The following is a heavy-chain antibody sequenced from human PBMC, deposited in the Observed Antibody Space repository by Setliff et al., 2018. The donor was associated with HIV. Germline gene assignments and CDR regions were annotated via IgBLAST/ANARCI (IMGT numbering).Heavy chain of an antibody. Sequence: PGGSLRLSCTASRFTFSDYYMSWIRQAPGKGLEWVSYISSSGSTIYYADSGKGRFTIARENAKNSLYLQMNSLRAEDTAVYYCARAALLWFGELEGVQHWGQGTLVTVSS. CDR2: ISSSGSTI. CDR3: ARAALLWFGELEGVQH. D-gene: IGHD3-10*01. CDR1: RFTFSDYY. V-gene: IGHV3-11*04. J-gene: IGHJ1*01.